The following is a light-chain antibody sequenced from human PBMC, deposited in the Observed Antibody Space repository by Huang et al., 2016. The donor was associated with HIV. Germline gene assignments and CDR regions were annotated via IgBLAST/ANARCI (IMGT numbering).Light chain of an antibody. Sequence: QMTQSPSSLSASVGDRVSITCRASPSLNNYLNWSQQKPGKAPKLLIQSASTLQNGVPPRFSGSVSGTDFTLTITKLQPEDSATYYCQQTFSVPLTFGGGTKVEIK. CDR1: PSLNNY. V-gene: IGKV1-39*01. J-gene: IGKJ4*01. CDR3: QQTFSVPLT. CDR2: SAS.